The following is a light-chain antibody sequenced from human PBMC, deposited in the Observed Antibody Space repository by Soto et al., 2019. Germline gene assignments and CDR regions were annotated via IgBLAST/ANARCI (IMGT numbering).Light chain of an antibody. V-gene: IGLV2-8*01. CDR2: EVS. CDR1: SSDVGAYNY. CDR3: SSYAGSNNVV. J-gene: IGLJ2*01. Sequence: QSALTQPPSASGSPGQSVTISCTGTSSDVGAYNYVSWYQQHPGRAPKLMIYEVSKRPSGVPDRFSGSKSGNTASLTVSGLQAEDEADYYCSSYAGSNNVVFGGATKLTVL.